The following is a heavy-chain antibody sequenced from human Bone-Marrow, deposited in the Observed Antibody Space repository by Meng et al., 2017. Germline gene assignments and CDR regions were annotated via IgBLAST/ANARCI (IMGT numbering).Heavy chain of an antibody. Sequence: VQLQGRGPGLGKPSGPLSLTCGVSGASVSSGYWWTWVRQPPGKGLEWIGEFHHSGTTNYNPSLRSRVTISVDTSKNQFSLRLTSVTAADTAVYYCAASPGWWRIDSWGQGTLVTVSS. CDR2: FHHSGTT. CDR1: GASVSSGYW. J-gene: IGHJ4*02. V-gene: IGHV4-4*02. D-gene: IGHD6-19*01. CDR3: AASPGWWRIDS.